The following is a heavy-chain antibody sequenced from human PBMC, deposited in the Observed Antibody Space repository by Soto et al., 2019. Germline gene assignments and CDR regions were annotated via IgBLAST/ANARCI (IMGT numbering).Heavy chain of an antibody. J-gene: IGHJ6*02. V-gene: IGHV4-59*01. Sequence: ETLSFTCTVSGGSSSSYYWSWIRQPPGKGLEWIGYIYYSGSTNYNPSLKSRVTISVDTSKNQFSLKLSSVTAADTAVYYCERDARGLELRYGMDVWGQGTTVTVSS. D-gene: IGHD1-7*01. CDR2: IYYSGST. CDR3: ERDARGLELRYGMDV. CDR1: GGSSSSYY.